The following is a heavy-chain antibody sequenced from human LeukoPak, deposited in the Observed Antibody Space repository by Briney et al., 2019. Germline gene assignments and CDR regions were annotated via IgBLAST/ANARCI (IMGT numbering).Heavy chain of an antibody. CDR1: GFTFDDYG. V-gene: IGHV3-20*04. CDR3: ARTYDSSGYYDPGFGY. J-gene: IGHJ4*02. Sequence: SGGSLRLSCAASGFTFDDYGMSWVRQAPGKGLEWVSGINWNGGSTGYADSVKGRFTISRDNAKNSLYLQMNSLRAEDTALYYCARTYDSSGYYDPGFGYWGQGALATVSS. CDR2: INWNGGST. D-gene: IGHD3-22*01.